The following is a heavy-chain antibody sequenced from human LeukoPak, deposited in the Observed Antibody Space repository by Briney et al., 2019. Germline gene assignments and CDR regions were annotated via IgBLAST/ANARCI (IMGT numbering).Heavy chain of an antibody. CDR3: ASRATVTTDRFWFDP. V-gene: IGHV3-48*01. D-gene: IGHD4-11*01. Sequence: GGSLRLSCAASGFNFGIYSLNWVRQAPGKGLEWLSYISAGSTIYYADSVKGRFTISRDNSKNTLYLQMNSLRAEDTAVYYCASRATVTTDRFWFDPWGQGTLVTVSS. CDR2: ISAGSTI. CDR1: GFNFGIYS. J-gene: IGHJ5*02.